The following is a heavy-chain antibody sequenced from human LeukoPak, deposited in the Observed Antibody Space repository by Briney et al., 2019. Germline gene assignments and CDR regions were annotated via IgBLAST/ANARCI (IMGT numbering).Heavy chain of an antibody. CDR2: IYYSGST. D-gene: IGHD3-22*01. CDR1: GGSISSYY. J-gene: IGHJ1*01. V-gene: IGHV4-59*01. Sequence: SETLSLTCTVSGGSISSYYWSWIRQPPGKGLEWIGYIYYSGSTNYNPSLKSRVTISLDTSKNQFSLKLSSVPAADTAGYYCAGAVVITSAEYFQHWGQGTLVNVSS. CDR3: AGAVVITSAEYFQH.